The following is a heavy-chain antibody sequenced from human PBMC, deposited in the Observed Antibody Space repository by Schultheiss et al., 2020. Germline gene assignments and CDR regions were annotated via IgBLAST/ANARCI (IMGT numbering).Heavy chain of an antibody. D-gene: IGHD2-15*01. J-gene: IGHJ6*02. Sequence: GGSLRLSCAASGFTFSSYAMHWVRQAPGKGLEWVSGISWNSGSIAYADSVKGRFTISRDNSKNTLYLQMNSLRAEDTAVYYCAGDSVAATDYYYYGMDVWGQGTTVTVSS. CDR2: ISWNSGSI. V-gene: IGHV3-9*01. CDR1: GFTFSSYA. CDR3: AGDSVAATDYYYYGMDV.